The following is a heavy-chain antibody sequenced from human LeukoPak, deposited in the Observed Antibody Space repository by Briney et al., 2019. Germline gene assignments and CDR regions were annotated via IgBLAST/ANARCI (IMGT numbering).Heavy chain of an antibody. CDR1: GYTFTANY. CDR3: ARDRREVFYYDSSGYHDY. D-gene: IGHD3-22*01. CDR2: INPNSGGT. V-gene: IGHV1-2*06. J-gene: IGHJ4*02. Sequence: ASVKVSCKASGYTFTANYIHWVRQAPGQGLEWMGRINPNSGGTNYAQKFQGRVTMTRDTSISTAYMELSRLRSDDTAVYYCARDRREVFYYDSSGYHDYWGQGTLVTVSS.